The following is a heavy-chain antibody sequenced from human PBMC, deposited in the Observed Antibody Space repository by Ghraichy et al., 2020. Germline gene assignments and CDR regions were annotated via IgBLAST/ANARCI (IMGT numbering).Heavy chain of an antibody. Sequence: ASVKVSCKASGYTFTSYDINWVRQATGQGLEWMGWMNPNSGNTGYAQKFQGRVTMTRNTSISTAYMELSSLRSEDTAVYYCARAQRTGYSSGWYSGYYYYGMDVWGQGTTVTVSS. CDR1: GYTFTSYD. CDR2: MNPNSGNT. V-gene: IGHV1-8*01. J-gene: IGHJ6*02. CDR3: ARAQRTGYSSGWYSGYYYYGMDV. D-gene: IGHD6-19*01.